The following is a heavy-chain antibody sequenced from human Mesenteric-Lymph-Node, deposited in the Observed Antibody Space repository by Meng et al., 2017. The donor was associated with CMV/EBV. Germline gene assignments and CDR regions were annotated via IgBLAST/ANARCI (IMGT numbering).Heavy chain of an antibody. CDR2: ISYDGSHT. Sequence: SEFTFDSFSMHWVRQAPDKGLEWVAHISYDGSHTYYSDSVKGRFTISRDNSKNTLYLQMNSLRVEDTAVYYCAKERRVYSGGFNAFDYWGQGTLVTVSS. CDR3: AKERRVYSGGFNAFDY. D-gene: IGHD1-26*01. CDR1: EFTFDSFS. V-gene: IGHV3-30*18. J-gene: IGHJ4*02.